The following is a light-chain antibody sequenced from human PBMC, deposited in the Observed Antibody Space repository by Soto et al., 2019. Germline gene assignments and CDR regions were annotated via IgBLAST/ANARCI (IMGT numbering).Light chain of an antibody. CDR3: QHYDSYPWT. CDR2: DAS. V-gene: IGKV1-5*01. Sequence: DIQMTQSPSTLSAYVGDSVTITCRASQSISRWLAWYRQKPGRAPKLLIYDASTLEGGVPSRFSGSGSGTEFTLTISGLQPDDFATYYCQHYDSYPWTFGQGTKVEI. J-gene: IGKJ1*01. CDR1: QSISRW.